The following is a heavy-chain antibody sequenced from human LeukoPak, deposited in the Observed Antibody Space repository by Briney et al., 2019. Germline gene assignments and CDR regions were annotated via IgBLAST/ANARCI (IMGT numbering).Heavy chain of an antibody. Sequence: PGGSLRLSCAASGFTFSSYAMSWVRQAPGKGLEWVSALSNSGGNTYYADSVKGRFTISRDNSKNTLYLQMNSLRAEDTAVYYCAKDRAYSSSWYSADYWGQGTLVTVSS. CDR3: AKDRAYSSSWYSADY. CDR2: LSNSGGNT. CDR1: GFTFSSYA. V-gene: IGHV3-23*01. D-gene: IGHD6-13*01. J-gene: IGHJ4*02.